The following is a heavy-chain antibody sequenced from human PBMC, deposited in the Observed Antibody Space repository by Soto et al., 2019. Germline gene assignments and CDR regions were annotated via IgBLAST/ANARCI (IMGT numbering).Heavy chain of an antibody. J-gene: IGHJ4*02. CDR2: IYPGDSET. Sequence: PGGSLKISCKGSGYSFTSSWIGWVRQMPGKGLEWMGVIYPGDSETRYSPSFQGQVAISADRSISTAYLQWRGLKASDSAMYYCATVAGGADKCNFDYWGQGTLVTVSS. D-gene: IGHD2-21*02. CDR1: GYSFTSSW. V-gene: IGHV5-51*01. CDR3: ATVAGGADKCNFDY.